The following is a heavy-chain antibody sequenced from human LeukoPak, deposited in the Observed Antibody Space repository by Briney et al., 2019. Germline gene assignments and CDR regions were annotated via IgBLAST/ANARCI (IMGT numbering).Heavy chain of an antibody. CDR3: ARGRPGRYSSSWHGGAFDI. Sequence: GGSLRLSCAASGFTVSSSYVSWVRQAPGKGLEWVSVIYSGGITYYADSMKGRFTFSRDNSKNTLYLLMNSLRVDDTAVDYCARGRPGRYSSSWHGGAFDIWGQGTMVTVSS. CDR1: GFTVSSSY. D-gene: IGHD6-13*01. CDR2: IYSGGIT. J-gene: IGHJ3*02. V-gene: IGHV3-53*01.